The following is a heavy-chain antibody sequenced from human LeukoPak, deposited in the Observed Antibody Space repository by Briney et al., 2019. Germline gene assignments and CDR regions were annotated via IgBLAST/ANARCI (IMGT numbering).Heavy chain of an antibody. D-gene: IGHD3-3*01. CDR2: IKQDGSEK. CDR1: GFTFSSYW. Sequence: SGGSLRLSCAASGFTFSSYWMSWVRHAPGKGLEWVANIKQDGSEKYYVDSVKGRFTISRDNAKNSLYLQMNSLRAEDTAVYYCARWSRAGSGSSREVDYWGQGTLVTVSS. CDR3: ARWSRAGSGSSREVDY. J-gene: IGHJ4*02. V-gene: IGHV3-7*03.